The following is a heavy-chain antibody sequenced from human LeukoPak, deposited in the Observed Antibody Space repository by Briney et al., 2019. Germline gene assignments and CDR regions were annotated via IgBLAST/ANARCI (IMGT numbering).Heavy chain of an antibody. CDR1: GFTFSSYG. Sequence: GGSLRLSCAASGFTFSSYGMHWVRQAPGKGLEWVAFIRYDGSNKYYADSVKGRFTISRDNSKNTLYLQMNSLRAEDTAVYYCAKDLYDHKRDWLPSPPCFDYWGQGTLVTVSS. D-gene: IGHD3-9*01. CDR3: AKDLYDHKRDWLPSPPCFDY. CDR2: IRYDGSNK. V-gene: IGHV3-30*02. J-gene: IGHJ4*02.